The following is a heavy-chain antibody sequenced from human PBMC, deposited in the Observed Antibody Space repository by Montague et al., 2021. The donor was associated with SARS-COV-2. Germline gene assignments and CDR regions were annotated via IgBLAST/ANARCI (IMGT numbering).Heavy chain of an antibody. J-gene: IGHJ6*02. Sequence: SETLSLTCTVSGGSISSSSYYWGWIRQHPGKGLEWIGSIYYSGSTYYNPSLKSRVTISVDTSKNQFSLKLSSVTAADTAVYYCARDLAGYYGSGSYGGMDVWGQGTTVTVSS. CDR1: GGSISSSSYY. V-gene: IGHV4-39*07. CDR3: ARDLAGYYGSGSYGGMDV. D-gene: IGHD3-10*01. CDR2: IYYSGST.